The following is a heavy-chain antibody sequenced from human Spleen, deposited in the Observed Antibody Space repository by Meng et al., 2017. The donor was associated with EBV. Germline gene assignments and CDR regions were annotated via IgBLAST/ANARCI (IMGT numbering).Heavy chain of an antibody. J-gene: IGHJ5*02. Sequence: QITFKESGPTLVKPTQTLTLTCTFSGFSLSTSGVGVGWIRQPPGKALEWLALIFWNDEKRYSPSLKSRLTIAKDTSRNQVVLIMTNVDPVDTATYYCAHRQWDRANGDFVGHWGQGTLVTVSS. D-gene: IGHD4-17*01. CDR2: IFWNDEK. CDR3: AHRQWDRANGDFVGH. V-gene: IGHV2-5*01. CDR1: GFSLSTSGVG.